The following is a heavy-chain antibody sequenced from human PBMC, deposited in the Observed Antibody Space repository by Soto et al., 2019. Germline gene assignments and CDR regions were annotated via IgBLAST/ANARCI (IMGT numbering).Heavy chain of an antibody. CDR1: GFTFSSYG. J-gene: IGHJ6*02. D-gene: IGHD1-26*01. CDR3: AREAGQWELPTHYYYYYGMDV. Sequence: QVQLVESGGGVVQPGRSLRLSCAASGFTFSSYGMHWVRQAPGKGLEWVAVIWYDGSNKYYADSVKGRFTISRDNSKNTLYLQMNSLRAEDTAVYYCAREAGQWELPTHYYYYYGMDVWGQGTTVTVSS. CDR2: IWYDGSNK. V-gene: IGHV3-33*01.